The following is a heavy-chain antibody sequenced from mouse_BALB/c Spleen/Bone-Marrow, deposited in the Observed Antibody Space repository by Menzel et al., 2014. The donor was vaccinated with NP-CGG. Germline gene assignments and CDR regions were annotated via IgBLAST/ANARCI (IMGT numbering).Heavy chain of an antibody. D-gene: IGHD4-1*01. CDR2: ISSDSSAV. CDR1: GFTFRGFG. V-gene: IGHV5-17*02. J-gene: IGHJ2*01. Sequence: EVQRVESGGGLVQPGGSRKLSCAASGFTFRGFGMHWVRQAPEKGLEWVAYISSDSSAVYYADTVKGRFTISRDNPKNTLFLQMTSLRSEDTAMYYCTRGGNWDDFDYWGQGTTLTVSS. CDR3: TRGGNWDDFDY.